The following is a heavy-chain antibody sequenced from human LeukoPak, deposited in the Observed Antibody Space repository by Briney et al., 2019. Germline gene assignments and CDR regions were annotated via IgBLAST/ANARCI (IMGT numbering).Heavy chain of an antibody. CDR2: IYHSGST. J-gene: IGHJ4*02. CDR1: GGSFSGYY. V-gene: IGHV4-34*01. CDR3: ARSSDSSGYYEVGSYYFDY. D-gene: IGHD3-22*01. Sequence: SETLSLTCAVYGGSFSGYYWSWIRQPPGKGLEWIGEIYHSGSTNYNPSLKSRVTISVDKSKNQFSLKLSSVTAADTAVYYCARSSDSSGYYEVGSYYFDYWGQGTLVTVSS.